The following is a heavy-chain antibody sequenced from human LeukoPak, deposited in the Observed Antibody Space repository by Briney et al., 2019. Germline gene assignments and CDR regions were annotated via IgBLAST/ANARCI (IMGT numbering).Heavy chain of an antibody. CDR3: ASSLYDYAFGP. D-gene: IGHD3-16*01. Sequence: PSETLSLTCTVSGGSISSSSYYWGWIRQPPGKGLEWIGSIYYSGSTYYNPSLKSRVTISVDTSKNQFSLKLSSVTAADTAVYYCASSLYDYAFGPWGQGTLVTVSS. J-gene: IGHJ5*02. CDR2: IYYSGST. CDR1: GGSISSSSYY. V-gene: IGHV4-39*07.